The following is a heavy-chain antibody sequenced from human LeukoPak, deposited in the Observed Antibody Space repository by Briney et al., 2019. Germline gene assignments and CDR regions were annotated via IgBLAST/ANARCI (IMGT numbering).Heavy chain of an antibody. CDR1: GYSISSGYY. J-gene: IGHJ5*02. Sequence: PSETLSLTCTVSGYSISSGYYWGWIRQPPGKGLEWIGSIYHSGSSYYNPSLNSRVTISVDTSKNQFSLKLSSVTAADTAVYYCARGYSSSWYLNWFDPWGQGTLVTVSS. CDR3: ARGYSSSWYLNWFDP. CDR2: IYHSGSS. V-gene: IGHV4-38-2*02. D-gene: IGHD6-13*01.